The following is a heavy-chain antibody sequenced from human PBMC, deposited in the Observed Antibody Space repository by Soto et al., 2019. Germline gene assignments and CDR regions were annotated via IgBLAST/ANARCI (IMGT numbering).Heavy chain of an antibody. CDR1: GFTFSNSG. J-gene: IGHJ6*02. CDR3: TRSTAYYRYGLDV. D-gene: IGHD4-4*01. V-gene: IGHV3-13*01. Sequence: EVQLVESGGGLVQPGGSLRLSCVASGFTFSNSGMHWVRQATGKGLEWVATIGTVGDTFYSDYVNGRVSSSREDVKNSLYLQLNSLRAEDPDVYYCTRSTAYYRYGLDVWVLGSTATVS. CDR2: IGTVGDT.